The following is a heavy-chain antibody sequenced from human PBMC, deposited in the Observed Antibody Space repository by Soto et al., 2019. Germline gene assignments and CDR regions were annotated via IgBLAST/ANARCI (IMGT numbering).Heavy chain of an antibody. V-gene: IGHV3-7*03. CDR3: ARDVGPVTIFGEALSGYFDF. CDR1: GFSFGSYW. J-gene: IGHJ4*02. D-gene: IGHD3-3*01. Sequence: GGSLRLSCAVSGFSFGSYWMSWVRQAPGKGLEWLASIKDDGSERYYLDSVKGRFTISRDNAKDSLSLQMNSLRGEDTAFYYCARDVGPVTIFGEALSGYFDFWGQGTLVTVS. CDR2: IKDDGSER.